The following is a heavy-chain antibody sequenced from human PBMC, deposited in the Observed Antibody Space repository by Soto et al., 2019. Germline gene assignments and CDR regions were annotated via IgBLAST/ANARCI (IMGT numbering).Heavy chain of an antibody. J-gene: IGHJ6*02. CDR3: ARQRARNYYYYYGMDV. Sequence: GESLKISCKGSGYSFTSYWISWVRQMPGKGLEWMGRIDPSDSYTNYSPSFQGHVTISADKSISTANLQWSSLKASDTAMYYCARQRARNYYYYYGMDVWGQGTTVTVSS. CDR1: GYSFTSYW. V-gene: IGHV5-10-1*01. CDR2: IDPSDSYT.